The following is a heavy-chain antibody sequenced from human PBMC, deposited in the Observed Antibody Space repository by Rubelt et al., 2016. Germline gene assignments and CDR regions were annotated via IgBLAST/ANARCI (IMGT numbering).Heavy chain of an antibody. CDR1: GYTFTGYY. D-gene: IGHD3-22*01. V-gene: IGHV1-2*02. J-gene: IGHJ4*02. Sequence: QVQLVQSGAEVKKPGASVKVSCKASGYTFTGYYMHWVRQAPGQGLEWMGWINPNSGRTNYAQKFQGRVTMTRNTSISAAYMELSRLRSDDTAVYYCARFAIGGHSSGYLFDYWGQGTLVTVSS. CDR3: ARFAIGGHSSGYLFDY. CDR2: INPNSGRT.